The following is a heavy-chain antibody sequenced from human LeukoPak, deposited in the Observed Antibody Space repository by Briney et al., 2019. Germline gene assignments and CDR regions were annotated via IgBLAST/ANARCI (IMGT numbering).Heavy chain of an antibody. J-gene: IGHJ6*02. V-gene: IGHV1-18*01. Sequence: GASVKVSCKAFRYNFTSSGISWVRQAAGQELEWLGWISAYNGNTIYEQKLQGRVTVTTDASTSTAYMELRSLRSDDTAVYYCAGFGEEMEPYDYYGMDVWGQGTTVTVSS. CDR1: RYNFTSSG. CDR2: ISAYNGNT. D-gene: IGHD3-16*01. CDR3: AGFGEEMEPYDYYGMDV.